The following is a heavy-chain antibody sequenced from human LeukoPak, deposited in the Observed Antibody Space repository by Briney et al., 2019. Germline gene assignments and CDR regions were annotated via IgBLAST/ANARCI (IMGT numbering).Heavy chain of an antibody. CDR3: ARAYSSVPFDY. CDR1: GGSISSSSYY. D-gene: IGHD6-25*01. V-gene: IGHV4-39*01. Sequence: PSETLSLTCTVSGGSISSSSYYWGWIRQPPGKGLEWIGSIYYSGSTYYNPSLKSRVTISVDTSKNQFSLKLSSVTAADTAVYYCARAYSSVPFDYWGQGTLVTVSS. CDR2: IYYSGST. J-gene: IGHJ4*02.